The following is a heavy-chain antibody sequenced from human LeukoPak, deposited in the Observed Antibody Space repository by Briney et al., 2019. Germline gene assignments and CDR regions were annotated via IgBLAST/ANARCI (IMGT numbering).Heavy chain of an antibody. CDR1: GYAFTNYA. V-gene: IGHV1-18*01. D-gene: IGHD2-2*01. Sequence: ASVKVSCKASGYAFTNYAISWVRQAPGQGLEWMGWISVYNGNTNYAQKLQGRVTMTADTSTTAAYMELRSLRSDDTAVYYCARGYCSSATCRHFDYWGQGALVTVSS. J-gene: IGHJ4*02. CDR2: ISVYNGNT. CDR3: ARGYCSSATCRHFDY.